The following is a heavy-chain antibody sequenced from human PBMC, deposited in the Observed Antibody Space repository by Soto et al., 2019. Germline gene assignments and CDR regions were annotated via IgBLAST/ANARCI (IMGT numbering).Heavy chain of an antibody. Sequence: QVQLVQSGAEVRKPGSSVKVSCKASGGTFSSFAISWVRQAPGQGLERMGGIIPIFATTNYAQKFQGRVTITADESTSTAYMELGSLRSEDTAVYYCARVRDVVVVPDYGMDVWGQGTTVTVSS. D-gene: IGHD2-2*01. CDR1: GGTFSSFA. J-gene: IGHJ6*02. CDR2: IIPIFATT. V-gene: IGHV1-69*01. CDR3: ARVRDVVVVPDYGMDV.